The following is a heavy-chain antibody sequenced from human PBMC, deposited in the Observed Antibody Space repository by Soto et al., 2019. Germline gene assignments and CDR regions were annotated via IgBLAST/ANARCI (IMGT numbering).Heavy chain of an antibody. CDR2: INNDGGKT. D-gene: IGHD6-19*01. CDR1: GFTFDNYT. Sequence: EVQLMESGGGLIQPGGSLRLSCAASGFTFDNYTMHWVRQTPGKGLKWVAAINNDGGKTHYADSVKGRFTISRDNSKNMLFLQMNNLKDEDTAIYYCAKERRGSGQWLVQSRFDSWGQGTRVTVSS. CDR3: AKERRGSGQWLVQSRFDS. J-gene: IGHJ4*02. V-gene: IGHV3-23*01.